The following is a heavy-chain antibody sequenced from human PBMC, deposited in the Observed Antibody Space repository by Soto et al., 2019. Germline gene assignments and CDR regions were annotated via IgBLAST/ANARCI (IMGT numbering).Heavy chain of an antibody. CDR1: GGSFSGYY. V-gene: IGHV4-34*01. CDR2: INHSGST. D-gene: IGHD6-13*01. Sequence: QVQLQQWGAGLLKPSETLSLTCAVYGGSFSGYYWSWIRQPPGKGLEWIGEINHSGSTNYNPSLKCRVTISVDTSKNQFSLKLSSVTAADTAVYYCARAFKLRWYVFFWFDPWGQGTLVTVSS. J-gene: IGHJ5*02. CDR3: ARAFKLRWYVFFWFDP.